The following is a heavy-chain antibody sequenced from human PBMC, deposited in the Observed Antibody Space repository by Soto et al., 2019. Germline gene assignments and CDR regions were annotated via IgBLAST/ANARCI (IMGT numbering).Heavy chain of an antibody. CDR2: IIPIFGTA. Sequence: SVKVSCKASGGTFSSYAISWVRQAPGQGLEWMGGIIPIFGTANYAQKFQGRVTITADESTSTAYMELSSLRSEDTAVYYCARDNFWSGYYPPGYYYGMDVWGQGTTVTVSS. CDR3: ARDNFWSGYYPPGYYYGMDV. D-gene: IGHD3-3*01. J-gene: IGHJ6*02. CDR1: GGTFSSYA. V-gene: IGHV1-69*13.